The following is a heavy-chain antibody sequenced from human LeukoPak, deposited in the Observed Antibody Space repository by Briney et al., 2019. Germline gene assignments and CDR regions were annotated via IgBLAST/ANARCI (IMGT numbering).Heavy chain of an antibody. CDR1: GGSISSYY. D-gene: IGHD5-12*01. CDR2: IYTSGTT. CDR3: ARDEGASYSGYDFDWFDP. V-gene: IGHV4-4*07. J-gene: IGHJ5*02. Sequence: SETLSLTCTVSGGSISSYYWSWIRQPAGKGLEWIGRIYTSGTTNYNPSLKSRVTMSVDTSKNQFSLKLSSVTAADTAVYYCARDEGASYSGYDFDWFDPRGQGTLVTVSS.